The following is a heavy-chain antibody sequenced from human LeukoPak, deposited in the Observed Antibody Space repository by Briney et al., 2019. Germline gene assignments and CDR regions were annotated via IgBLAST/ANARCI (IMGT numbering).Heavy chain of an antibody. CDR1: GFTFSSYG. Sequence: GGSLRLSCAASGFTFSSYGMHWVRQAPGKGLEWVSAISGSGGSTYYADSVKGRFTISRDNSKNTLYLQMNSLRAEDTAVYYCANEATMVRGAIYWGQGTLVTVSS. J-gene: IGHJ4*02. V-gene: IGHV3-23*01. D-gene: IGHD3-10*01. CDR3: ANEATMVRGAIY. CDR2: ISGSGGST.